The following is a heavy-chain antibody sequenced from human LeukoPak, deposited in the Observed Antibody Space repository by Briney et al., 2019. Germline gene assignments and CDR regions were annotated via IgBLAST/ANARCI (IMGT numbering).Heavy chain of an antibody. J-gene: IGHJ4*02. V-gene: IGHV3-23*01. CDR2: ISGGGSST. D-gene: IGHD3-10*01. CDR3: ARSFFYGSGSYSLYYFDY. Sequence: PGGSLRLSCAASGFTFSGFAMSWVRQAPGKGLEWVSTISGGGSSTYYADSVKGRFTISRDNSKNMLHLHMISLRAEDTAVYYCARSFFYGSGSYSLYYFDYWGQGTLVTVSS. CDR1: GFTFSGFA.